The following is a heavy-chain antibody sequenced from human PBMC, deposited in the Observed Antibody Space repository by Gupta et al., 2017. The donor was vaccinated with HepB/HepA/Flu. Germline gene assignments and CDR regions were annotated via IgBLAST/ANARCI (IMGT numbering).Heavy chain of an antibody. J-gene: IGHJ4*02. D-gene: IGHD2-2*01. V-gene: IGHV4-39*01. CDR1: GGSISSSTYY. CDR3: ARHHSGTSWYDY. Sequence: QLQLQASGPGLVRPAETLSLTCTVSGGSISSSTYYWDWIRQPPGKGLEWIGNMDYNGNTYYNPSLKSRVTISVDTSNNQFSLKLNSVTAADTALYYCARHHSGTSWYDYWGQGTLVTVS. CDR2: MDYNGNT.